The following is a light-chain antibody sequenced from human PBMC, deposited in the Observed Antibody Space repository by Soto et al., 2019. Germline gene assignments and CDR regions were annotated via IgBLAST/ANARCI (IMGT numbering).Light chain of an antibody. V-gene: IGKV3-15*01. CDR3: QQYNNWPRPIT. CDR1: QSVSSN. J-gene: IGKJ5*01. CDR2: GAS. Sequence: IVMTQSPATLSVSPGVRATLSCRASQSVSSNLAWYQQKPGQAPRLLIYGASTRATGIPARFSGSGSGTEFTLTISSLQSEDFAVYYCQQYNNWPRPITFGQGTRLEIK.